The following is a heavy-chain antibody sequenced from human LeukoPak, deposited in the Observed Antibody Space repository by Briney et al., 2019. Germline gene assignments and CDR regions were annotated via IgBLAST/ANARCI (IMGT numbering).Heavy chain of an antibody. V-gene: IGHV1-69*04. CDR3: ARVIAAAGTRWFDP. J-gene: IGHJ5*02. CDR2: IIPIFGIA. Sequence: SVKVSCKASGGTFSSYAISWVRQAPGQGLEWMGRIIPIFGIAIYAQKFQGRVTITADKSTSTAYMELSSLRSEDTAVYYCARVIAAAGTRWFDPWGQGTLVTVSS. D-gene: IGHD6-13*01. CDR1: GGTFSSYA.